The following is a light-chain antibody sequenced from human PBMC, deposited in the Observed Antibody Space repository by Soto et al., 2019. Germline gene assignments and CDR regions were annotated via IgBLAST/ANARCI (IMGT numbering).Light chain of an antibody. V-gene: IGKV1-5*03. CDR3: QHYNSYSEA. J-gene: IGKJ1*01. CDR2: KAS. CDR1: QTISSW. Sequence: DIQMTQSPFTLSGSVGDRVTITCRASQTISSWLSWYQQKTGKAPKLLIYKASTLKSGVPSRFSGSGSGTEFTLTISSLQPDDFATYYCQHYNSYSEAFGQGTKVDIK.